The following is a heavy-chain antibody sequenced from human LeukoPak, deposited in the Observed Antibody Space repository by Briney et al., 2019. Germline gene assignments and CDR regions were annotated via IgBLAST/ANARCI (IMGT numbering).Heavy chain of an antibody. D-gene: IGHD3-22*01. CDR1: GFTFSSYW. V-gene: IGHV3-7*01. J-gene: IGHJ6*02. CDR3: ARDFRFYDSSGYPVGGYYGMDV. CDR2: IKQDGSEK. Sequence: GGSLRLSCAASGFTFSSYWMSWVRQAPGKGLEWVANIKQDGSEKYYVDSVKGRFTISRDNAKNTLYLQMNSLRAEDTAVYYCARDFRFYDSSGYPVGGYYGMDVWGQGTTVTVSS.